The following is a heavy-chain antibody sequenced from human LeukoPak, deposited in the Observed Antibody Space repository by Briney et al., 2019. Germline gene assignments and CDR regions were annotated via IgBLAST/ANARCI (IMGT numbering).Heavy chain of an antibody. CDR2: ISYDGSNK. CDR1: GLTFSSYG. CDR3: ARIFYRKPDPSSGSFFDY. Sequence: PGGSLRLSCAASGLTFSSYGMHWVRQAPGKGLEWVAVISYDGSNKYYADSVKGRFTISRDNSKNTLYLQMNSLRAEDTAVYYCARIFYRKPDPSSGSFFDYWGQGALVTVSS. J-gene: IGHJ4*02. V-gene: IGHV3-30*03. D-gene: IGHD3-22*01.